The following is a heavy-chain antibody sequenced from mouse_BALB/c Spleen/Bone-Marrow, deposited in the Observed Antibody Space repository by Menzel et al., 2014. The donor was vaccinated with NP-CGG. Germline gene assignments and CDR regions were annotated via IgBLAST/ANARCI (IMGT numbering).Heavy chain of an antibody. V-gene: IGHV5-12*01. D-gene: IGHD2-14*01. J-gene: IGHJ3*01. CDR3: ARGLYYRPFAY. Sequence: EVKLVESGGGLVQPGGSLKLSCAPSGFTFSDYYMYWVRQTPEKRLEWVAYISNGGGSTYYPDTVKGRFTISRDNAKNTLYLQMSRLKSEDTAMYYCARGLYYRPFAYWGQGTLSLSLQ. CDR1: GFTFSDYY. CDR2: ISNGGGST.